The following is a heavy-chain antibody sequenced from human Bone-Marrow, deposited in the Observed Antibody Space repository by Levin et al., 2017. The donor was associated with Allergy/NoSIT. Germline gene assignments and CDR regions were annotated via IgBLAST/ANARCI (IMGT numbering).Heavy chain of an antibody. D-gene: IGHD3-10*01. V-gene: IGHV2-70*04. CDR2: IDWDDTK. CDR3: ARIRGSYYVFPDY. J-gene: IGHJ4*02. CDR1: GFSLTTTEMR. Sequence: SQTLSLTCTFSGFSLTTTEMRVGWIRQPPGKALEWLARIDWDDTKFYNTALKTRLTISKDTSKSQVVLTMTNMDPVDTAIYYCARIRGSYYVFPDYWGQGTLVIVSS.